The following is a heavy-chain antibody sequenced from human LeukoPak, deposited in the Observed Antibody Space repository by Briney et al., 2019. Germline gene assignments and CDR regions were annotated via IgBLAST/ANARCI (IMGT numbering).Heavy chain of an antibody. J-gene: IGHJ4*02. D-gene: IGHD3-3*01. CDR2: ISDAAGTT. CDR1: GFTFSTFA. Sequence: PGASLRLSCAASGFTFSTFAMNWVSQAPGKGLEWVSTISDAAGTTYYAESVRGRFTISRDNSKNTLYLQMNSLRAEDTAVYYCAKGEFWSAYYNWDQGTLVTVSS. CDR3: AKGEFWSAYYN. V-gene: IGHV3-23*01.